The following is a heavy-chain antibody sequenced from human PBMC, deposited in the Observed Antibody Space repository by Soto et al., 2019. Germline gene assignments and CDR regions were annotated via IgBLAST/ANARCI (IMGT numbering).Heavy chain of an antibody. D-gene: IGHD2-2*01. CDR3: ARVDIVVVPAAILKYYFDY. V-gene: IGHV1-18*01. CDR1: GYTFTSYG. CDR2: ISAYNGNT. J-gene: IGHJ4*02. Sequence: VKVSCKASGYTFTSYGISWVRQAPGQGLEWMGWISAYNGNTNYAQKLQGRVTMTTDTSTSTAYMELRSLRSDDTAVYYCARVDIVVVPAAILKYYFDYWGQGTLVTVSS.